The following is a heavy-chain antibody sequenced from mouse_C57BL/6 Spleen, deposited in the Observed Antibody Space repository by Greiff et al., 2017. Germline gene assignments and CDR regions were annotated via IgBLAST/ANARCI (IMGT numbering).Heavy chain of an antibody. CDR1: GYTFTSYW. CDR3: ARLGRDYWYFDV. D-gene: IGHD4-1*01. Sequence: QVQLQQPGTELVKPGASVKLSCKASGYTFTSYWMHWVKQRPGQGLEWIGNINPSNGGTNYNEKFKSKATLTVDKSSSTAYMQLSSLTSEDSAVYDCARLGRDYWYFDVWGTGTTVTVSS. J-gene: IGHJ1*03. CDR2: INPSNGGT. V-gene: IGHV1-53*01.